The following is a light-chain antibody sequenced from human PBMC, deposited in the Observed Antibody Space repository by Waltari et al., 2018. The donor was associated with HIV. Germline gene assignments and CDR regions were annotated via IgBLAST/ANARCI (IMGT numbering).Light chain of an antibody. J-gene: IGLJ2*01. CDR1: SGSIASNF. CDR2: EDK. V-gene: IGLV6-57*03. CDR3: QSYDSSNHVV. Sequence: NFMLTQAHSVSESPGKTVTISCTRSSGSIASNFVQWYQQRPGSAPTIVIYEDKERPPGVPDRFSGSIDSSSNSASLTISRLKTEDEADYYCQSYDSSNHVVFGGGTKLTVL.